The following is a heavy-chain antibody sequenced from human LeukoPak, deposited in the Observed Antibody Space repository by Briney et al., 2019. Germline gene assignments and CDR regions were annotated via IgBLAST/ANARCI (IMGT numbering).Heavy chain of an antibody. V-gene: IGHV3-53*01. Sequence: GGSLRLSCAASGFTFSSYSMNWVRQAPGKGLEWVSVIYSGGSTYYADSVKGRFTISRDNSKNTLYLQMNSLRAEDTAVYYCARHEYSSSLDPTYFDYWGQGTLVTVSS. CDR2: IYSGGST. CDR3: ARHEYSSSLDPTYFDY. CDR1: GFTFSSYS. J-gene: IGHJ4*02. D-gene: IGHD6-6*01.